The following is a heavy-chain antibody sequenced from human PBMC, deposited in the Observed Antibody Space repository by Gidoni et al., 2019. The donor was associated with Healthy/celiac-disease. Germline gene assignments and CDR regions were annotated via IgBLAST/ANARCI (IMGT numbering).Heavy chain of an antibody. J-gene: IGHJ6*02. D-gene: IGHD5-18*01. Sequence: QVQLVQSGAEVKKPGASVKVSCKASGYTFTSYDINWVRQAPGQGLEWMGWMNPNSGNTGYAQKFQGRVTMTRNTSISTAYMELSSLRSEDTAVYYCARQLWPYYYYGMDVWGQGTTVTVSS. CDR3: ARQLWPYYYYGMDV. CDR1: GYTFTSYD. CDR2: MNPNSGNT. V-gene: IGHV1-8*01.